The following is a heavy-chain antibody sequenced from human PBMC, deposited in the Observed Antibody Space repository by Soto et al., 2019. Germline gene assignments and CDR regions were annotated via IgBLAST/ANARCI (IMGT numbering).Heavy chain of an antibody. CDR3: ARNPRTTIDDAFEI. Sequence: SVKVCCKASVGTFSSYTISWVRQAPGQGLEWMGRIIPILGIANYAQKFQGRVTITADKSTSTAYMELSSLRSEDTAVYYCARNPRTTIDDAFEIWGQGTMVIVSS. J-gene: IGHJ3*02. CDR1: VGTFSSYT. V-gene: IGHV1-69*02. CDR2: IIPILGIA. D-gene: IGHD2-2*01.